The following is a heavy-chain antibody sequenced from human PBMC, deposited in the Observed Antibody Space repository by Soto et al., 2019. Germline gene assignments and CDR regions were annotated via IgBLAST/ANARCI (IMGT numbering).Heavy chain of an antibody. CDR3: AGSGYSYGSNYYYGMDV. J-gene: IGHJ6*02. CDR2: IDWDDDK. CDR1: GFSLSTSGMR. D-gene: IGHD5-18*01. Sequence: SGPTLVNPTQTLTLTCTFSGFSLSTSGMRVSWIRQPPGKALEWLARIDWDDDKFYSTSLKTRLTISKDTSKNQVVLTMTNMDPVDTATYYCAGSGYSYGSNYYYGMDVWGQGTTVTVSS. V-gene: IGHV2-70*04.